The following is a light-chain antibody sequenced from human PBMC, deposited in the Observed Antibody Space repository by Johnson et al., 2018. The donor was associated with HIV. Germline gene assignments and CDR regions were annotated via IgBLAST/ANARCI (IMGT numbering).Light chain of an antibody. V-gene: IGLV1-51*01. J-gene: IGLJ1*01. CDR2: DNN. Sequence: QFVLTQPPSVSAAPGQRVTRSYSGSSSNIGNNFVSWFRQLPLRAPKVLIYDNNKRPSGIPDRFSGSKSGTSATLGITGLQPGDEADYYCGTWDSSLRSVFFGSGTKVTVL. CDR3: GTWDSSLRSVF. CDR1: SSNIGNNF.